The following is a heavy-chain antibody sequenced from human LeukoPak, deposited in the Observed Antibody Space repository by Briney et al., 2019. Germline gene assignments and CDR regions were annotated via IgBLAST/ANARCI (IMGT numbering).Heavy chain of an antibody. J-gene: IGHJ5*02. CDR3: ARDRLYYGSGSPGLGIIDP. CDR1: GGSSTSGDYY. V-gene: IGHV4-30-4*01. D-gene: IGHD3-10*01. Sequence: SQTLSLTCTVSGGSSTSGDYYWSWIRQPPGKGLEWIGYIYYSGSTYYNPSLNSRVTISLDTSKNQFFLKLSSVTAADTAVYYCARDRLYYGSGSPGLGIIDPWGQGTLVTVSS. CDR2: IYYSGST.